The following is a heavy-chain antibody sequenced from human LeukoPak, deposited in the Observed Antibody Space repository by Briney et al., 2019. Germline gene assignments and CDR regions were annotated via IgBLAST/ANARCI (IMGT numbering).Heavy chain of an antibody. CDR1: GYTFTSYY. Sequence: ASVKVSCKASGYTFTSYYMHWVRQAPGQGLEWMGIINPSGGSTSYAQKFQGRVTMTRDTSTSTVYMELSSLRPEDTAVYYCARDLRRLNGGFLYYYYYMDVWGKGTTVTISS. J-gene: IGHJ6*03. D-gene: IGHD6-25*01. CDR3: ARDLRRLNGGFLYYYYYMDV. V-gene: IGHV1-46*01. CDR2: INPSGGST.